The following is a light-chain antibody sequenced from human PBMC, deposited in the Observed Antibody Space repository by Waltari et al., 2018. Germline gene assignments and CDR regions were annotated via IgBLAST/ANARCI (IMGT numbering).Light chain of an antibody. CDR1: SSDVGAYNY. Sequence: QSALTQPASVSGSPGQSLTISRTRTSSDVGAYNYVSWYQQTPGKVPKLMIYAVSQRPSGISSRFSASKSGNAASLTISGLQFEDEADYYCSSYRSDNTLIFGGGTKLTVL. J-gene: IGLJ2*01. V-gene: IGLV2-14*03. CDR3: SSYRSDNTLI. CDR2: AVS.